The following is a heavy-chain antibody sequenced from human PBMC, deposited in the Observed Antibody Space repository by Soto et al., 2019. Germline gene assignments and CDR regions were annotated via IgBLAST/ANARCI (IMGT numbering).Heavy chain of an antibody. D-gene: IGHD2-2*02. V-gene: IGHV1-18*04. Sequence: ASVKVSCKASGYTFTSYGISWVRQAPGQGLEWMGWISAYNGNTNYAQKLQGRVTMTTDTSTSTAYMELRSLRSDDTAVYYCARDLVPAAIVGSYYYYGMDVWGQGTTVTVS. CDR1: GYTFTSYG. CDR2: ISAYNGNT. J-gene: IGHJ6*02. CDR3: ARDLVPAAIVGSYYYYGMDV.